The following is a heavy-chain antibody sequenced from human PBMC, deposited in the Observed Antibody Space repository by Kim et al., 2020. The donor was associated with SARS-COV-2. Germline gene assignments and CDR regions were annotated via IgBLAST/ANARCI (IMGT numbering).Heavy chain of an antibody. J-gene: IGHJ5*02. CDR1: GGSISSSSYY. D-gene: IGHD2-15*01. CDR3: ASLFDYSALDP. V-gene: IGHV4-39*01. CDR2: IFYSGIS. Sequence: SETLSLTCTVSGGSISSSSYYWGWIRQPPGKGLEWIGNIFYSGISYYNPSLKSRVTISVDTSKNQFSLKLSSVTAADTAVYYCASLFDYSALDPWGQGTLVTFS.